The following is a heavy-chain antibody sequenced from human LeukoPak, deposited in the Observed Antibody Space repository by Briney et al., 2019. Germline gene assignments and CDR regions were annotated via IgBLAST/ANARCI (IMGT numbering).Heavy chain of an antibody. J-gene: IGHJ6*02. V-gene: IGHV3-21*01. D-gene: IGHD3-22*01. Sequence: GGSLRLSCAGSGFTFSSYTMNWVRQAPGKGLEWVASISSSSTYIYYADSLKGRLTISRDNAKSSLYLQMNSLRAEDTAVYYCARDLKVVVGTTAYYYGMDVWGQGTTVTVSS. CDR2: ISSSSTYI. CDR1: GFTFSSYT. CDR3: ARDLKVVVGTTAYYYGMDV.